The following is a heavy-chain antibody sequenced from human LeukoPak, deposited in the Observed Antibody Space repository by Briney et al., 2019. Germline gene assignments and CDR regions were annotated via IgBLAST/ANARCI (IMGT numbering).Heavy chain of an antibody. CDR3: ARQEGDYETDY. CDR1: GFTFSSYA. V-gene: IGHV3-23*01. J-gene: IGHJ4*02. Sequence: PGGSLRLSCAASGFTFSSYAMSWVRQAPEKGLEWVSTISGSGGGTYYADSVKGRFTISRDNAKNSLYLQMNSLRAEDTAVYYCARQEGDYETDYWGQGTLVTVSS. CDR2: ISGSGGGT. D-gene: IGHD4-17*01.